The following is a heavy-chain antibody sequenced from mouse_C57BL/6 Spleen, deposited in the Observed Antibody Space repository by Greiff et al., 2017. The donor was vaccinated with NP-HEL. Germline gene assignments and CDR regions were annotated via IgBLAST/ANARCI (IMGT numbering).Heavy chain of an antibody. CDR1: GFTFSSYG. CDR3: ARQGWGGSNYYFDY. Sequence: EVQLVESGGDLVKPGGSLKLSCAASGFTFSSYGMSWVRQTPDKRLEWVATISSGGSYTYYPDSVQGRFTISRDNANNTLYLQMSSLKAEDTAMYYCARQGWGGSNYYFDYWGQGTTLTVSS. D-gene: IGHD2-5*01. CDR2: ISSGGSYT. V-gene: IGHV5-6*01. J-gene: IGHJ2*01.